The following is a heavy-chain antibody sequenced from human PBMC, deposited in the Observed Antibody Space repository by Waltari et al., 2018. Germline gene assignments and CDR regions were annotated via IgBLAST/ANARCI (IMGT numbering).Heavy chain of an antibody. CDR1: GFTFSSHW. CDR3: ARSWPAPAY. V-gene: IGHV3-7*01. CDR2: IKQDGSEK. Sequence: EVQLVESGGGLVQPGGSLRLSCAASGFTFSSHWMSWVRQAPGKGVEWGANIKQDGSEKYYVDSVKGRFTRSRDNAKNSLYLQMNSLRAEDTAVYYCARSWPAPAYWGQGTLVTASS. D-gene: IGHD2-15*01. J-gene: IGHJ4*02.